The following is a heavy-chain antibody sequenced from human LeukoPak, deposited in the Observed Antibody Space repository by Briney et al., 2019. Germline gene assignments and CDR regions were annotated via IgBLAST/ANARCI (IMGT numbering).Heavy chain of an antibody. CDR1: EYTFTSYD. D-gene: IGHD6-13*01. J-gene: IGHJ4*02. Sequence: AASVKVSCKASEYTFTSYDINWVRQATGQGLEWMGWMNPNSGNTGYAQKFQGRVTITRNTSISTAYKELSSLRSEDTAVYYCARAWYSSSWFIRGGYYFDYWGQGTLVTVSS. CDR2: MNPNSGNT. CDR3: ARAWYSSSWFIRGGYYFDY. V-gene: IGHV1-8*03.